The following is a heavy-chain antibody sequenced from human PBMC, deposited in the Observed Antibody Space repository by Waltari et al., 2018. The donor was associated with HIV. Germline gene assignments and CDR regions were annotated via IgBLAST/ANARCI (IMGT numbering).Heavy chain of an antibody. D-gene: IGHD2-2*01. J-gene: IGHJ4*02. CDR2: ISRDNRES. V-gene: IGHV3-21*04. CDR1: GFTFTQYT. Sequence: GGSLTISCAASGFTFTQYTMNWIRHIPGKGLEWLASISRDNRESYFIDSIKGRFTISRDNAANSVFLHMDRLRVDDTARYFCVRDDPGYEPIDYWGRGTLVTVSS. CDR3: VRDDPGYEPIDY.